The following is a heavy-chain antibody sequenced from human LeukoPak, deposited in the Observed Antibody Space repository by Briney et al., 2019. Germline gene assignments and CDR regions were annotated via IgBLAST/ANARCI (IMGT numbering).Heavy chain of an antibody. D-gene: IGHD6-13*01. V-gene: IGHV3-11*04. J-gene: IGHJ3*02. CDR3: ARDVGNVSSWLGYGDAFDI. CDR2: ISSSGSTI. Sequence: GGSLRLSCAASGFTFSDYYMSWIRQAPGKGLEWVSYISSSGSTIYYADSVKGRFTISRDNSKNTLYLQMNSLRAEDMAVYYCARDVGNVSSWLGYGDAFDIWGQGTMVTVSS. CDR1: GFTFSDYY.